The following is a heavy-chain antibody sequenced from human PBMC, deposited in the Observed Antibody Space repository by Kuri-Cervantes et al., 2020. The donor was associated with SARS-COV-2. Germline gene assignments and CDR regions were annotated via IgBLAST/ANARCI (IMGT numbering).Heavy chain of an antibody. V-gene: IGHV4-4*07. J-gene: IGHJ4*02. CDR1: GGSISSYY. CDR3: ARVPGGYSYGPFDY. D-gene: IGHD5-18*01. CDR2: IYTSGST. Sequence: ESLKISCTVSGGSISSYYWSWIRQPAGKGLEWIGRIYTSGSTNYNPSLQSRVTMSVDTSKNQFSLKLSSVTAADTAVYYCARVPGGYSYGPFDYWGQGTLVTVSS.